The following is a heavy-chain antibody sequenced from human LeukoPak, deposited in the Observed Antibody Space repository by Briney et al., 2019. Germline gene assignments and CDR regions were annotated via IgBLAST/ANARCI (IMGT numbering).Heavy chain of an antibody. CDR3: ARGGSGGSCYSCDPFDY. V-gene: IGHV1-8*01. CDR1: GYTFTSYD. D-gene: IGHD2-15*01. CDR2: MNPNSGNT. J-gene: IGHJ4*02. Sequence: GASVKVSCKASGYTFTSYDINWVRQATGQGLEWMGWMNPNSGNTGYAQKFQGRVTMTRNTSISTAYMELSSLRSEDTAVYYCARGGSGGSCYSCDPFDYWGQGTLVTVSS.